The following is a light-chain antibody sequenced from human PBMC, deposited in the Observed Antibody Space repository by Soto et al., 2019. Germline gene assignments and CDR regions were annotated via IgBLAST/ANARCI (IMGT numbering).Light chain of an antibody. V-gene: IGKV1-5*01. CDR1: QSISFW. J-gene: IGKJ2*03. CDR2: DAS. CDR3: QQYNSFAPYS. Sequence: DIQMTQSPSTLSASVGDRVTITCRSSQSISFWLAWYQQKPGKAPKLLIYDASTLYSGVPSRFSGSRSGTEFTLTISXXXXDDFASYYCQQYNSFAPYSFGQGTKLEI.